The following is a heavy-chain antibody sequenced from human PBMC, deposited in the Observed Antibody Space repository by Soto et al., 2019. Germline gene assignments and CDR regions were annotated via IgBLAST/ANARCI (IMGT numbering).Heavy chain of an antibody. CDR2: IIPIFGTA. CDR1: GGTFSSYA. D-gene: IGHD2-21*02. J-gene: IGHJ4*02. Sequence: QVQLVQSGAEVKKPGSSVKVSCKASGGTFSSYAISWVRQAPGQGLEWMGGIIPIFGTANYAQKFQGRVTITADESTSTAYLELSSLRSEDTAVYYCARVFPYCGGDCYYDYWGQGTLVTVSS. CDR3: ARVFPYCGGDCYYDY. V-gene: IGHV1-69*01.